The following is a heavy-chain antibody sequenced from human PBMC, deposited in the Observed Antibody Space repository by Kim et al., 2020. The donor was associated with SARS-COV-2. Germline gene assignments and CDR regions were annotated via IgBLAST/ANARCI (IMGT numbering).Heavy chain of an antibody. CDR2: ISWNSGSI. CDR3: AKAGYYDSSGYLVFWYFDL. CDR1: GFTFDDYA. Sequence: GGSLRLSCAASGFTFDDYAMHWVRQAPGKGLAWVSGISWNSGSIGYADSVKGRFTISRDNAKNSLYLQMNSLRAEDTALYYCAKAGYYDSSGYLVFWYFDLWGRGTLVTVSS. D-gene: IGHD3-22*01. J-gene: IGHJ2*01. V-gene: IGHV3-9*01.